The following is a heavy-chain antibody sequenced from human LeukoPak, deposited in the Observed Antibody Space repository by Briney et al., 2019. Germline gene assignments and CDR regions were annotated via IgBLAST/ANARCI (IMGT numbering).Heavy chain of an antibody. V-gene: IGHV4-38-2*02. Sequence: SETLSLTCTVSGYSISSGYYWGWIRQPPGKGLEWIGSIYHSGSTYYNPSLKSRVTISVDTSKNQFSLKLSSVTAADTAVYYCARDSSGYYGGPDYWGQGTLVTVPS. CDR3: ARDSSGYYGGPDY. D-gene: IGHD3-22*01. CDR1: GYSISSGYY. CDR2: IYHSGST. J-gene: IGHJ4*02.